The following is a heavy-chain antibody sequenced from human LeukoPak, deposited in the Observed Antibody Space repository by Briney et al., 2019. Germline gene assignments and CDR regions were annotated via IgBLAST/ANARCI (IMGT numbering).Heavy chain of an antibody. CDR2: MRSKAYGGTT. Sequence: PGGSLRLSCTASGFTFSDYAMSWVRQAPGKGLEWIGFMRSKAYGGTTEYAASVKGRFTISRDDSKSIAYLQMNSLKTEDTAVYYCTRGSGDGYNDNWGQGTLVTVSS. V-gene: IGHV3-49*04. CDR3: TRGSGDGYNDN. D-gene: IGHD5-24*01. CDR1: GFTFSDYA. J-gene: IGHJ4*02.